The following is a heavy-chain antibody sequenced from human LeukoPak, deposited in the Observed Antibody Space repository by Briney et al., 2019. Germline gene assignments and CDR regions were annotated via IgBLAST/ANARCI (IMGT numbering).Heavy chain of an antibody. CDR3: ARCRYYGSANDAFDI. J-gene: IGHJ3*02. Sequence: PSQTLSLTCTVSGGSISSGSYYWSWIRQPAGKGLEWIGRIYTSGSTNYNPSLKSRVTISVDTSKNQFSLKLSSVTAADTAVYYCARCRYYGSANDAFDIWGQGTMVTVSS. CDR1: GGSISSGSYY. D-gene: IGHD3-10*01. V-gene: IGHV4-61*02. CDR2: IYTSGST.